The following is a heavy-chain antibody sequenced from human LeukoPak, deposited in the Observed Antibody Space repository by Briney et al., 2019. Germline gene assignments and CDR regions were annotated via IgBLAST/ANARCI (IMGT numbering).Heavy chain of an antibody. CDR1: GGSISSGDYY. J-gene: IGHJ3*02. D-gene: IGHD6-19*01. CDR2: IYYSGGT. CDR3: ARVRSGWYDAFDI. Sequence: SETLSLTCTVSGGSISSGDYYWSWIRQPPGKGLEWIGYIYYSGGTNYNPSLKSRVTISVDTSKNQFSLKLSSVTAADTAVYYCARVRSGWYDAFDIWGQGTMVTVSS. V-gene: IGHV4-61*08.